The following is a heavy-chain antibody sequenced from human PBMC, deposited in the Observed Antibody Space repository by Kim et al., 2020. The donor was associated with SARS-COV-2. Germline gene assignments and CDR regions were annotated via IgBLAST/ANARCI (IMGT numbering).Heavy chain of an antibody. CDR3: ARGKWLVAEYFQH. V-gene: IGHV3-30*04. CDR1: GFTFSSYA. CDR2: ISYDGSNK. J-gene: IGHJ1*01. D-gene: IGHD6-19*01. Sequence: GGSLRLSCAASGFTFSSYAMHWVRQAPGKGLEWVAVISYDGSNKYYADSVKGRFTISRDNSKNTLYLQMNSLRAEDTAVYYCARGKWLVAEYFQHWGQGT.